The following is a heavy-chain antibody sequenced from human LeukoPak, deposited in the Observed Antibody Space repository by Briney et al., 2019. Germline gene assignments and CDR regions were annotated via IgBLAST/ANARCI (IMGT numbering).Heavy chain of an antibody. J-gene: IGHJ3*02. CDR3: ARDSAVVVGTRVFDI. CDR1: GGSISSASYY. Sequence: SQTLSLTCTVSGGSISSASYYWSWIRQHPGKGLEWIGHIYYSGTTYYNPSLKNRSNISVDTSKNHFSLKLTSVTAADTAVYYCARDSAVVVGTRVFDIWGQGTMVTVSS. V-gene: IGHV4-31*03. CDR2: IYYSGTT. D-gene: IGHD2-15*01.